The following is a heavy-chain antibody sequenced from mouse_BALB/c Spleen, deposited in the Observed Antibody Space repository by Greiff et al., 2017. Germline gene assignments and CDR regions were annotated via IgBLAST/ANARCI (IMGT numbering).Heavy chain of an antibody. J-gene: IGHJ1*01. CDR3: TRDLGYFDV. CDR2: ISSGGSYT. V-gene: IGHV5-6-4*01. CDR1: GFTFSSYT. Sequence: EVKVVESGGGLVKPGGSLKLSCAASGFTFSSYTMSWVRQTPEKRLEWVATISSGGSYTYYPDSVKGRFTISRDNAKNTLYLQMSSLKSEDTAMYYCTRDLGYFDVWGAGTTVTVSS.